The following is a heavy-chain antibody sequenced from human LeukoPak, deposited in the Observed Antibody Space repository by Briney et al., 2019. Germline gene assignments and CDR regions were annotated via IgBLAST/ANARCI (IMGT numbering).Heavy chain of an antibody. V-gene: IGHV5-51*01. D-gene: IGHD6-19*01. CDR3: ARRSKVAGTI. CDR1: GYRFTTYW. CDR2: IFPGDSDT. J-gene: IGHJ4*02. Sequence: GESLKISCKASGYRFTTYWIGWVRQMPGKGLEWMGIIFPGDSDTRYSPSFQGQVTISADKSISTAYLQWSSLKASDTAMYYCARRSKVAGTIWGQGTLVTVSS.